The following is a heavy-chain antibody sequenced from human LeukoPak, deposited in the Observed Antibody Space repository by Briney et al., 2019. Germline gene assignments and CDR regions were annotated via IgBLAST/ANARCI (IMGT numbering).Heavy chain of an antibody. CDR2: INHSGYT. CDR1: GVSFSDYY. V-gene: IGHV4-34*01. Sequence: PSETLSLTCAVSGVSFSDYYWSWVRQTPGKGLEWIGEINHSGYTNDSPSLKSRVTLSIDTSRKQFSLNLRSVTVADTGIYYCTRMTSGHEYWGQGTLVTVSS. D-gene: IGHD1-26*01. J-gene: IGHJ4*02. CDR3: TRMTSGHEY.